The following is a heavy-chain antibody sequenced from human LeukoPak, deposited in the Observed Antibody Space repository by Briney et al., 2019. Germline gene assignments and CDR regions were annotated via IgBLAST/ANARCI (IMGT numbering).Heavy chain of an antibody. Sequence: GRSLRLSCAASGFTFDDYAMHWVRQAPGKGLEWVSGISWNSGSIGYADSAKGRFTISRDNAKNSLYLQMNSLRAEDMALYYCARTAARLAFDIWGQGTMVTVSS. D-gene: IGHD6-6*01. J-gene: IGHJ3*02. CDR2: ISWNSGSI. CDR3: ARTAARLAFDI. V-gene: IGHV3-9*03. CDR1: GFTFDDYA.